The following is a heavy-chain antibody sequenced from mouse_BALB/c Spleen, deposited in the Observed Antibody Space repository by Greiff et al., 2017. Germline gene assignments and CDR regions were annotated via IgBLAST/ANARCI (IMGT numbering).Heavy chain of an antibody. CDR1: GFNIKDTY. Sequence: VQLQQSGAELVKPGASVKLSCTASGFNIKDTYMHWVKQRPEQGLEWIGRIDPANGNTKYDPKFQGKATITADPSSNTAYLQLSSLTSEDTAVYYCARAPYGSSLYAMDYWGQGTSVTVSS. CDR3: ARAPYGSSLYAMDY. CDR2: IDPANGNT. V-gene: IGHV14-3*02. J-gene: IGHJ4*01. D-gene: IGHD1-1*01.